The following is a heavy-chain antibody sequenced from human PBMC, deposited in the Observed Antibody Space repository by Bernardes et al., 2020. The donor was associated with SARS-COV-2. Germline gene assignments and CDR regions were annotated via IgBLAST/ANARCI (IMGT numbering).Heavy chain of an antibody. CDR1: GGTFTSHT. CDR2: VIPISGAA. V-gene: IGHV1-69*13. J-gene: IGHJ4*02. Sequence: SVKVSCRASGGTFTSHTLSWVRQAPGQGLEWLGGVIPISGAASYAQKFQGRVTISADESARTAYMELSSLRSEDTAVYYCAARNDYYDSSGPFFYCDSWGQGTLVTVSS. CDR3: AARNDYYDSSGPFFYCDS. D-gene: IGHD3-22*01.